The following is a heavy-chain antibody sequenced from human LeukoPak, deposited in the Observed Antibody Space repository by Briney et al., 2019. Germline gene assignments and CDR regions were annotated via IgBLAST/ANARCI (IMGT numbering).Heavy chain of an antibody. CDR3: ARVSGSYSGGFDY. Sequence: SETLSLTCTVSGGSISSYCWSWIRQPPGKGLEWIGYIYYSGSTNYNPSLKSRVTISVDTSKNQFSLKLSSVTAADTAVYYCARVSGSYSGGFDYWGQGTLVTVSS. CDR1: GGSISSYC. V-gene: IGHV4-59*01. CDR2: IYYSGST. J-gene: IGHJ4*02. D-gene: IGHD1-26*01.